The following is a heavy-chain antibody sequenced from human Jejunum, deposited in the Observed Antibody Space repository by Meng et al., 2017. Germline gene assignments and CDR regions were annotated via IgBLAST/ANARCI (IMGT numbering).Heavy chain of an antibody. CDR1: GGSIESNNW. V-gene: IGHV4-4*02. J-gene: IGHJ2*01. CDR3: ARADYVRYFDL. Sequence: QVQLHEPGTGLVKPSETLSLTCAVSGGSIESNNWWTWVRQPPGQGLEWIGEVYHSGSTHYNPSLQSRVTISIDNSKNRFSLSLNSVTAADTAIYYCARADYVRYFDLWGRGTLVTVSS. CDR2: VYHSGST. D-gene: IGHD3-10*02.